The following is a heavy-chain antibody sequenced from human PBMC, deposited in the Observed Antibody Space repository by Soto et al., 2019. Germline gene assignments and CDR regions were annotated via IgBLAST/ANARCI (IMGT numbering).Heavy chain of an antibody. Sequence: PGGSLRLSCAASGFSFGSYAMSWVRQAPGKGLEWVSAISGSGGSTYYADSVKGRFTISRDNSKSTLYLQMNSLRAEDTAVYYCARRDGYTWDYFDYWGQGTLVTVSS. CDR1: GFSFGSYA. D-gene: IGHD5-12*01. J-gene: IGHJ4*02. CDR3: ARRDGYTWDYFDY. V-gene: IGHV3-23*01. CDR2: ISGSGGST.